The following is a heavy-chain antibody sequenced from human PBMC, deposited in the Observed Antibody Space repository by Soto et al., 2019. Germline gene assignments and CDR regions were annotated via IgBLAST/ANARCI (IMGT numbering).Heavy chain of an antibody. V-gene: IGHV1-18*04. J-gene: IGHJ4*02. CDR3: ARGVAVAAVYYFDY. CDR1: GYTFTAYG. CDR2: ISTHNGKT. D-gene: IGHD6-19*01. Sequence: QVQLVQSGAEMKKPGASVRVSCKASGYTFTAYGITWVRQAPGQGLEYMGWISTHNGKTNYAQKVQGRVTLTTDKSTSTAYMDLRALTSDDTAVYCCARGVAVAAVYYFDYWGQGTLVTVSS.